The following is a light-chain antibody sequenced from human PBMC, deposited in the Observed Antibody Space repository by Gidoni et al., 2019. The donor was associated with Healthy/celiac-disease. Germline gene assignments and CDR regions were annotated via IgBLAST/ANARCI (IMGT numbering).Light chain of an antibody. CDR1: SSDVGGYNY. V-gene: IGLV2-14*03. Sequence: QSPLTQPASVSGSPGHPITISCTGTSSDVGGYNYVSWYQQHPGKAPKLMIYDVSNRPSGVSNRFSGSKSGNTASLTISGLQAEDEADYYGSSYTSSSTLEVFGGGTKLTVL. CDR3: SSYTSSSTLEV. J-gene: IGLJ3*02. CDR2: DVS.